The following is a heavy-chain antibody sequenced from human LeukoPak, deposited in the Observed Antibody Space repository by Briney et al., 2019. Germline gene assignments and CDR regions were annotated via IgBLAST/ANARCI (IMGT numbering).Heavy chain of an antibody. J-gene: IGHJ4*02. CDR1: GFTFSGSA. V-gene: IGHV3-73*01. Sequence: GGSLKLSCAASGFTFSGSAMHWVRQASGKGLEWVGRIRSKANSYATAYAASVKGRFTISRDDSKNTAYLQMNSLKTEDTAVYYCTRHGRVRGVTVDYWGQGTLVTVSS. CDR2: IRSKANSYAT. CDR3: TRHGRVRGVTVDY. D-gene: IGHD3-10*02.